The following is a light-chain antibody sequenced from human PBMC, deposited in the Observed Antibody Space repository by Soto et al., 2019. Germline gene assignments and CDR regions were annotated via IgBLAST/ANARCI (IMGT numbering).Light chain of an antibody. CDR2: DVS. J-gene: IGLJ1*01. CDR1: ISDVGGYDY. CDR3: SSYTTSSTYV. V-gene: IGLV2-14*01. Sequence: QSALTQPASVSGSPGQSITISCTGTISDVGGYDYVSWYQQHPGKAPKLMIYDVSNRPSGVSNRFSGSKSGNTASLTISGLQADDEAYYYCSSYTTSSTYVFGTGTKLTVL.